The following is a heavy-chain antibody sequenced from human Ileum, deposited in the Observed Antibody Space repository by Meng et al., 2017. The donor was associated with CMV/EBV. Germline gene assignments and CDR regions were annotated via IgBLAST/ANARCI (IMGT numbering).Heavy chain of an antibody. CDR2: ISNDGVHT. CDR3: AREWSAYDY. J-gene: IGHJ4*02. Sequence: GGSLRLSCAASGLTFSSYYMHWVRQAPGKGLVWVSHISNDGVHTAYADSVKGRFTISRDNSKNTLYLQMSSLRADDTAVYFCAREWSAYDYWGQGALVTVSS. D-gene: IGHD3-3*01. V-gene: IGHV3-74*01. CDR1: GLTFSSYY.